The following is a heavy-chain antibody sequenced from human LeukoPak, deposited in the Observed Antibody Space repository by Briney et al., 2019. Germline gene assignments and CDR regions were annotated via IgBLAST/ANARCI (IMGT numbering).Heavy chain of an antibody. Sequence: GGSLRLSCAASGFTFSSYAMSWVRQAPGKGLEWVSGISAGGGTTYYVDSVKGRLTISRDNFKKTLYLQMNSLTAEDTAVYYCAKVISGTYDILTGRRIHPFDYWGQGALVTVSS. D-gene: IGHD3-9*01. CDR3: AKVISGTYDILTGRRIHPFDY. V-gene: IGHV3-23*01. CDR2: ISAGGGTT. CDR1: GFTFSSYA. J-gene: IGHJ4*02.